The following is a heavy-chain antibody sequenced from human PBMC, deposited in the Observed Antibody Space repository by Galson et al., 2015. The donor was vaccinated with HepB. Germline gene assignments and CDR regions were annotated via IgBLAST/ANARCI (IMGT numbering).Heavy chain of an antibody. Sequence: SLRLSCAASGITLSSYDMSWVRQAPGKGLEWVPAISASGDGTTYADSVKGRFTVSRDISKNTLYLQMNSLRAEDTAVYYCAKALNYWYFDLWGRGTLVTVSS. V-gene: IGHV3-23*01. J-gene: IGHJ2*01. CDR3: AKALNYWYFDL. CDR2: ISASGDGT. CDR1: GITLSSYD.